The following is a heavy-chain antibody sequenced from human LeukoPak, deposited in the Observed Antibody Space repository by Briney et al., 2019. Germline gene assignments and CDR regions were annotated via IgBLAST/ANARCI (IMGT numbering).Heavy chain of an antibody. V-gene: IGHV3-30*02. Sequence: QAGGSLRLSCAASGFTFSSYGMHWVRQAPGKGLEWVAFIRYDGSNKYYADSVKGRFTISRDNSKNTLYLQMNSLRAEDTAVYYCAKVFYGGTRLYDSSGYPTYYFDYWGQGTLVTVSS. D-gene: IGHD3-22*01. J-gene: IGHJ4*02. CDR3: AKVFYGGTRLYDSSGYPTYYFDY. CDR2: IRYDGSNK. CDR1: GFTFSSYG.